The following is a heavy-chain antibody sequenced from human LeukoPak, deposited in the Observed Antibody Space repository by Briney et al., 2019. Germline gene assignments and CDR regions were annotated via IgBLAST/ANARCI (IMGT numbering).Heavy chain of an antibody. V-gene: IGHV4-59*12. CDR2: IYYSGST. D-gene: IGHD3-22*01. CDR3: ARCITMIADDWYFDL. Sequence: PSETLSLTCTVSGGSISSYYWSWIRQPPGKGLEWIGYIYYSGSTNYNPSLKSRVTISVDTSKNQFSLKLSSVTAADTAVYYCARCITMIADDWYFDLWGRGTLVTASS. CDR1: GGSISSYY. J-gene: IGHJ2*01.